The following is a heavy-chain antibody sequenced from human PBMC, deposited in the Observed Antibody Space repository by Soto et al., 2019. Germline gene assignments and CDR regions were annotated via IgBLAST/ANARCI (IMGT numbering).Heavy chain of an antibody. Sequence: SETLSLTCTVSGGSISSGGYYWSWIRQHPGKGLEWIGYIYYSGSTYYNPSLKSRVTISVDTSKNQFSLKLSSVTAADTAVYYCARTIVVVVARTRVWFDPWGQGTLVTVSS. CDR3: ARTIVVVVARTRVWFDP. D-gene: IGHD2-15*01. CDR1: GGSISSGGYY. CDR2: IYYSGST. V-gene: IGHV4-31*03. J-gene: IGHJ5*02.